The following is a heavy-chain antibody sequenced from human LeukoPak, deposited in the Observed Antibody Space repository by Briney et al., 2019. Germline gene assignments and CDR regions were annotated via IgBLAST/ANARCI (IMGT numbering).Heavy chain of an antibody. CDR1: GYTFTSYG. D-gene: IGHD6-13*01. CDR3: ARVLAAADGGDYFDY. V-gene: IGHV1-18*01. Sequence: ASVKVSCKASGYTFTSYGISWVRQDPGQGLEWMGWISAYNGNTNYAQKLQGRVTMTTDTSTSTAYMELRSLRSDDTAVYYCARVLAAADGGDYFDYWGQGTLVTVSS. CDR2: ISAYNGNT. J-gene: IGHJ4*02.